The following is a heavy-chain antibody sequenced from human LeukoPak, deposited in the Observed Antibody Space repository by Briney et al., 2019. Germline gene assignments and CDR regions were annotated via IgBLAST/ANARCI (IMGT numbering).Heavy chain of an antibody. CDR2: IIPIFGTA. D-gene: IGHD3-9*01. Sequence: GSSVKVSCKASGGTFSSYAISWVRQAPGQGLEWMGRIIPIFGTANYAQKFQGRVTITTDESTSTAYMELSSLRSEDTAVYYCARDPMGYDILTGYCYWGQGTLVTVSS. CDR3: ARDPMGYDILTGYCY. V-gene: IGHV1-69*05. J-gene: IGHJ4*02. CDR1: GGTFSSYA.